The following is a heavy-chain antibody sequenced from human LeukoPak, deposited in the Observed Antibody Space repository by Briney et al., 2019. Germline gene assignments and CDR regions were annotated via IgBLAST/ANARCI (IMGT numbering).Heavy chain of an antibody. CDR2: IGTASDT. CDR1: GFTFSSFD. Sequence: PGGSLRLSCAASGFTFSSFDMHWVRHPTGQGLEWVSTIGTASDTYYPGSVEGRFTLSRDNAKNSLYLQMNSLTAGDTAVYNCARGPPRGKYYYMDVWGKGTTVTVSS. CDR3: ARGPPRGKYYYMDV. D-gene: IGHD1-1*01. J-gene: IGHJ6*03. V-gene: IGHV3-13*01.